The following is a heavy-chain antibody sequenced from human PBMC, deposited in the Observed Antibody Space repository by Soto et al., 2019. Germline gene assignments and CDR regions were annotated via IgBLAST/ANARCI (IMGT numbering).Heavy chain of an antibody. CDR1: GGTFSSYA. CDR3: ARHSSIAARPDYYDMDV. Sequence: QVQLVQSGAEVKKPGSSVKVSCTASGGTFSSYAISWVRQAPGQGLEWMGGIIPIFGTANYAQKFQGRVTITADESTSTAYMELSSLRSEDTAVYYCARHSSIAARPDYYDMDVWGQGTTVTVSS. J-gene: IGHJ6*02. CDR2: IIPIFGTA. D-gene: IGHD6-6*01. V-gene: IGHV1-69*01.